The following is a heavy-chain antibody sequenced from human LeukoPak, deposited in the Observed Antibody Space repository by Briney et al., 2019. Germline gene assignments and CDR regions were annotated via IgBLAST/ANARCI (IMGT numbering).Heavy chain of an antibody. D-gene: IGHD6-13*01. V-gene: IGHV3-21*01. Sequence: GGSLRLSCAASGFIFNNYNMNWVRQAPGKGLEWVSSISSSSSYIYYADSVKGRFTISRDNAKNSLYLQMNSLRAEDTAVYYCARESSSWYDYGMDVWGQGTTVTVSS. J-gene: IGHJ6*02. CDR1: GFIFNNYN. CDR2: ISSSSSYI. CDR3: ARESSSWYDYGMDV.